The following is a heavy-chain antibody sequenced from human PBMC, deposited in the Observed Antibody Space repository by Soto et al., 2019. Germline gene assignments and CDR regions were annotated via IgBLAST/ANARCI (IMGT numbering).Heavy chain of an antibody. CDR1: GFTFSSYA. CDR2: ISGSGGRT. J-gene: IGHJ6*02. CDR3: AKGHGSGSYYPYYGMDV. V-gene: IGHV3-23*01. D-gene: IGHD3-10*01. Sequence: PGGSLRLSCAASGFTFSSYAMSWVRQAPGKGLEWVSAISGSGGRTYYADSVKGRFTISRDNSKNTLYLQMNSLRAEDTAVYYCAKGHGSGSYYPYYGMDVWGQGTTVTVSS.